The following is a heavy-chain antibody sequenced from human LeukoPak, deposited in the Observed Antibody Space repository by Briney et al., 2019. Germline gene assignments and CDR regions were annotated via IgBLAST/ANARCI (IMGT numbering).Heavy chain of an antibody. V-gene: IGHV4-39*07. CDR3: ARQFSSWFSYFDY. CDR1: GDSMNSASYY. J-gene: IGHJ4*02. CDR2: ISYSGST. Sequence: SETLSLTCSVSGDSMNSASYYWGFIRQPPGKGLEWIGSISYSGSTYYNPSLKSRVSISIDTSKNHLSLRLSSVTAADTAMYYCARQFSSWFSYFDYWGQGSLVTVSS. D-gene: IGHD6-13*01.